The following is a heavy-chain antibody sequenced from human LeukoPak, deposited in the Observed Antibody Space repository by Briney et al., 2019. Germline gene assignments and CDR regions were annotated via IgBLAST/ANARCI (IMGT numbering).Heavy chain of an antibody. V-gene: IGHV4-59*08. Sequence: SETLSLTCTVSGSSIIGYFWTWMRQPPGKGLEWIGNIYDSGSTNYKPSLQGRVTISLDSSKNQVFLKLDSVTAADTAVYYCARQFSPWGQGTLVTVSS. CDR1: GSSIIGYF. CDR2: IYDSGST. CDR3: ARQFSP. J-gene: IGHJ5*02.